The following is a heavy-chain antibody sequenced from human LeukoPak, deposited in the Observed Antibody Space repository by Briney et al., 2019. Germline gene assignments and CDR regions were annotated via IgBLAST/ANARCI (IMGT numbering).Heavy chain of an antibody. J-gene: IGHJ4*02. Sequence: ASVKVSCKASGYTFTSYDISWVRQATGQGLEWMGWMNPNSGNTGYAQKFQGRVTMTRNTSISTAYMELSSLRSEDTAVYYCARRRRGDDFWSGSPYYFDYWGQGTLVTVSS. V-gene: IGHV1-8*01. CDR1: GYTFTSYD. CDR3: ARRRRGDDFWSGSPYYFDY. D-gene: IGHD3-3*01. CDR2: MNPNSGNT.